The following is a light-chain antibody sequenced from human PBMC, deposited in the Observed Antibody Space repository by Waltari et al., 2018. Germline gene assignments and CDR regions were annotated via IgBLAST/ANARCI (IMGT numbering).Light chain of an antibody. CDR1: ESVGTD. Sequence: EIVMTQSPVTMSVSPGEGVTLSCTASESVGTDVAWYRHKPGQPPRLLLYFGSTRATGVPARISGSGSGTDFSLTISSLESEDFAFYYCQQSRQWPRRTFGQGTKLE. CDR2: FGS. CDR3: QQSRQWPRRT. V-gene: IGKV3D-15*01. J-gene: IGKJ2*01.